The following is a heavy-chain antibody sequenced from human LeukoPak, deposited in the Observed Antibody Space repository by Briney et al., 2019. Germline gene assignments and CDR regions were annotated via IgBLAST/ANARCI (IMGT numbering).Heavy chain of an antibody. J-gene: IGHJ4*02. Sequence: GGSLRLSCAASGFTFSSYAMSWVRQAPGKGLEWVSAISGSCGSTYYADSVKGRFTISRDNSKNTLYLQMNSLRAEDTAVYYCAKSITMIVVVKGYFDYWGQGTLVTVSS. V-gene: IGHV3-23*01. CDR1: GFTFSSYA. CDR2: ISGSCGST. D-gene: IGHD3-22*01. CDR3: AKSITMIVVVKGYFDY.